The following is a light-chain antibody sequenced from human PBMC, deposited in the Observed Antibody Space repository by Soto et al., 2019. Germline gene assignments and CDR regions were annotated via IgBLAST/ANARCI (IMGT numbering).Light chain of an antibody. J-gene: IGLJ2*01. CDR3: SSYISSTTVL. CDR2: DVS. Sequence: QSALTQPASVSGSPGQSITISCTGSSSDVGGYNYVSWYQQHAGKAPKLMIYDVSNRPSGVSNRFSASKSGNTASLTISGLLAEDEDYYYCSSYISSTTVLFGGGTKLTVL. V-gene: IGLV2-14*03. CDR1: SSDVGGYNY.